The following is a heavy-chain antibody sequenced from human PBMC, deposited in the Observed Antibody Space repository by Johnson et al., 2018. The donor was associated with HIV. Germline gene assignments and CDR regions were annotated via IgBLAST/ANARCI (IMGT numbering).Heavy chain of an antibody. D-gene: IGHD2/OR15-2a*01. V-gene: IGHV3-7*05. J-gene: IGHJ3*02. CDR3: VRDKYYLTAITGSAFDI. CDR1: EFTFRDYW. Sequence: VQLVESGGGLVQPGGSLRLSCSASEFTFRDYWMAWVRQAPGRGLEWVANIKQDGSDTYYLDSVKGRFTISRDNTKNSLFLQMDTLRAGDTAVYYCVRDKYYLTAITGSAFDIWGQGTMVTVSS. CDR2: IKQDGSDT.